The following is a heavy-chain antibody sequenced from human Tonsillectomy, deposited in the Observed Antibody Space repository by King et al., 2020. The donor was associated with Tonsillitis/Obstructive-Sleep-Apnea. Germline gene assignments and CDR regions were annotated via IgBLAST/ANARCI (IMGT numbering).Heavy chain of an antibody. CDR2: ISSSSSYI. CDR3: AREQRYSSSCDFQH. V-gene: IGHV3-21*01. CDR1: GFTFSSYS. D-gene: IGHD6-13*01. J-gene: IGHJ1*01. Sequence: EVQLVESGGGLVKPGGSLRLSCAASGFTFSSYSMNWVRQAPGKGLEWVSSISSSSSYIYYADSVKGRFTISRDNAKNSLYLQLNSLRAEDTAVYYCAREQRYSSSCDFQHWGQGTLVTVSS.